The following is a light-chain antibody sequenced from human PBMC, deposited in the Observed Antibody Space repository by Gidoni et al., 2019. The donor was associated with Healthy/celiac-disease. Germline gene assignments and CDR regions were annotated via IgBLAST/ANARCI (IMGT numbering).Light chain of an antibody. J-gene: IGKJ1*01. CDR3: QKYNSAPRT. Sequence: DIQMTQSPSSLAASVGDRVTITCRASQGISNYLAWYQQKPGKVPKLLIYAASTLQSGVTSRFSGSGSGTVFTLTISSLQPEDVATYYCQKYNSAPRTFGQGTKVEIK. V-gene: IGKV1-27*01. CDR2: AAS. CDR1: QGISNY.